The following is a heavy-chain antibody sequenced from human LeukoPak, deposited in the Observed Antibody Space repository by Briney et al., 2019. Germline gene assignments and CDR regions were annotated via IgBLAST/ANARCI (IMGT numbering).Heavy chain of an antibody. D-gene: IGHD5-24*01. CDR2: ISYDGSNK. J-gene: IGHJ4*02. Sequence: PGGSLRLSCAASGFTFSSYGMHWVRQAPGKGLEWVAVISYDGSNKYYADSVKGRFTISRDNSKNTLYLQMNSLRAEDTAVYYCARTSRDGSDGYWGQGTLVTVSS. V-gene: IGHV3-30*03. CDR1: GFTFSSYG. CDR3: ARTSRDGSDGY.